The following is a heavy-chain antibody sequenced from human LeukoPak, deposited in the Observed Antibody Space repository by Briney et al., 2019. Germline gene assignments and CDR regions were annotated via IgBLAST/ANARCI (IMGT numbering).Heavy chain of an antibody. CDR1: GGSISSGDYY. CDR2: IYYSGST. V-gene: IGHV4-61*08. Sequence: PSETLSLTCTVSGGSISSGDYYWSWIRQPPGKGLEWIGYIYYSGSTNYNPSLKSRVTISVDTSKNQFSLKLSSVTAADTAVYYCARERYYYGSGSYSNYYYYYGMDVRGQGTTVTVSS. CDR3: ARERYYYGSGSYSNYYYYYGMDV. D-gene: IGHD3-10*01. J-gene: IGHJ6*02.